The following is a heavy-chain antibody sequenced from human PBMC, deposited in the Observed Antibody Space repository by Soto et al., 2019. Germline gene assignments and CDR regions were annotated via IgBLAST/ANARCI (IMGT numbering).Heavy chain of an antibody. CDR2: IFYSGST. CDR1: GGSISSSSYY. D-gene: IGHD2-2*01. Sequence: SETLSLTCTVSGGSISSSSYYWGWIRQPPGKGLEWIGSIFYSGSTYYNPSLKSRVTISVDTSKNQFSLKLSSVTAADTAVYYCARYLVIRPPPRWIVPWGQGTLVTVS. CDR3: ARYLVIRPPPRWIVP. V-gene: IGHV4-39*01. J-gene: IGHJ5*02.